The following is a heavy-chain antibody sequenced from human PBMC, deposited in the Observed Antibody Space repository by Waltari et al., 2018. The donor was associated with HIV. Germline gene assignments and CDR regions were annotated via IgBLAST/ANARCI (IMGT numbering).Heavy chain of an antibody. Sequence: HLQLQESGPGLVKPSETLSLTCTVSGGSISGSAYYWAWVRQSPGTGLEWIGSIYYIGNTYDNPSLTSRVTLAVDTSKNQFSLILKSVTAADTAVYYCARHKDYYYEEYALFQVWGRGTVVTVSS. D-gene: IGHD3-22*01. J-gene: IGHJ4*02. CDR2: IYYIGNT. CDR1: GGSISGSAYY. CDR3: ARHKDYYYEEYALFQV. V-gene: IGHV4-39*01.